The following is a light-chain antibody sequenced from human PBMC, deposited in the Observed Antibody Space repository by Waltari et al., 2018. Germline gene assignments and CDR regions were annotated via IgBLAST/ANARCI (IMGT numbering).Light chain of an antibody. Sequence: EIVLAQSPGTLSLSPGERATPSCRASQHVTSDYIAWYQQKPGQAPRLLINGASSRATDIPDRFSGTGSGTDFTLTITRLEPEDFAVYFCQQYGSLPSTFGQGTKVEMK. CDR3: QQYGSLPST. V-gene: IGKV3-20*01. CDR2: GAS. CDR1: QHVTSDY. J-gene: IGKJ2*01.